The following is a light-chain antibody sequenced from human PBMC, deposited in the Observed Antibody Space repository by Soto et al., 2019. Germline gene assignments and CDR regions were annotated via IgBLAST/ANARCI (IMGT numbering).Light chain of an antibody. CDR2: AVS. CDR3: TSYTPSSTYV. Sequence: QSALTQPASVSGSPGQSITISCTGTSSDVGNYDYVSWYQQYPGKAPRLMIYAVSRRPSGISDRFSGSKSGNTASLPISGVEAEDEADYYRTSYTPSSTYVFGTGTKLTVL. CDR1: SSDVGNYDY. V-gene: IGLV2-14*01. J-gene: IGLJ1*01.